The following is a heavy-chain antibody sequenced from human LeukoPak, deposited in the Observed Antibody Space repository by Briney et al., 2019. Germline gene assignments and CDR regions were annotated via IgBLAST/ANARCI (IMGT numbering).Heavy chain of an antibody. J-gene: IGHJ4*02. CDR3: ARVIAYYYDRGSSYFDY. D-gene: IGHD3-22*01. CDR2: INQDGSEK. CDR1: GFTFSSYW. Sequence: GGSLRLSCAASGFTFSSYWMSWVRQAPGKGLEWVASINQDGSEKYYVDSVKGRFTISRDNAKNSLYLQMNSLRAEDTAVYYCARVIAYYYDRGSSYFDYWGQGTLVTVSS. V-gene: IGHV3-7*01.